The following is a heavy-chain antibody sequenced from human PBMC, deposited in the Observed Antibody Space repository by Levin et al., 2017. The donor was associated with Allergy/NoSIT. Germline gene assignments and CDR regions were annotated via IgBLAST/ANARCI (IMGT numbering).Heavy chain of an antibody. CDR3: ARMTTVVPGGSRQFDY. J-gene: IGHJ4*02. CDR1: GGTFSSYT. Sequence: GASVKVSCKASGGTFSSYTISWVRQAPGQGLEWMGRIIPILGIANYAQKFQGRVTITADKSTSTAYMELSSLRSEDTAVYYCARMTTVVPGGSRQFDYWGQGTLVTVSS. D-gene: IGHD4-23*01. CDR2: IIPILGIA. V-gene: IGHV1-69*02.